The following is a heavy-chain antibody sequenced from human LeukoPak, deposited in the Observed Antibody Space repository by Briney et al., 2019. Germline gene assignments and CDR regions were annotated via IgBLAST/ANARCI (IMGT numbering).Heavy chain of an antibody. CDR3: ARAQVDYNNGPGSQGYYFYGMDV. Sequence: SETLSLTCTVSGGSISSYYCSWIRQPPGKGLEWIGCIYYSGSTNYNPSLKSRVTMSVDTSRNQFSLKLSSVTAADTAVYYCARAQVDYNNGPGSQGYYFYGMDVWGQGTTVTVSS. V-gene: IGHV4-59*01. CDR1: GGSISSYY. D-gene: IGHD4-11*01. J-gene: IGHJ6*02. CDR2: IYYSGST.